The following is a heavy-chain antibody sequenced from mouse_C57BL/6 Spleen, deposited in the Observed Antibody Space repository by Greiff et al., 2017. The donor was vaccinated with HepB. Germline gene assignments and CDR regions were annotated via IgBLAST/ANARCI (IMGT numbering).Heavy chain of an antibody. D-gene: IGHD2-5*01. CDR2: IWTGGGT. CDR3: ARNYYSNNEEDFFFDY. CDR1: GFSLTSYA. J-gene: IGHJ2*01. Sequence: VQLVESGPGLVAPSQRLSITCTVSGFSLTSYAISWVRQPPGKGLEWLGVIWTGGGTNYNSALKSRLSISKDNSKSQVFLKMNSLQTDDTARYYCARNYYSNNEEDFFFDYWGQGTTLTVSS. V-gene: IGHV2-9-1*01.